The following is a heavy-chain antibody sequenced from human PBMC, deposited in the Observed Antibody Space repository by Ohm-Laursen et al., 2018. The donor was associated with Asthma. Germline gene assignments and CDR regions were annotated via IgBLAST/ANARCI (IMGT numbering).Heavy chain of an antibody. CDR3: ARLRYYDSSGYRGLFDP. D-gene: IGHD3-22*01. CDR2: IYYSGST. J-gene: IGHJ5*02. Sequence: SDTLSLTCTVSGDSISSSSYYWGWIRQPPGKGLEWIGSIYYSGSTYYNPSLKSRVTISVDTSKNQFSLKLSSVTAADTAVYYCARLRYYDSSGYRGLFDPWGQGTLVTVSS. V-gene: IGHV4-39*01. CDR1: GDSISSSSYY.